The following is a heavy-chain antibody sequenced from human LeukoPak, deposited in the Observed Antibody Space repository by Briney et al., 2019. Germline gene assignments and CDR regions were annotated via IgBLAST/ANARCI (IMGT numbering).Heavy chain of an antibody. CDR3: ARDHRSQYSSSWYGGIYFDY. V-gene: IGHV3-48*03. J-gene: IGHJ4*02. CDR1: GFTFSSYE. D-gene: IGHD6-13*01. Sequence: GGSLRLSCAASGFTFSSYEMNWVRQAPGKGLEWVSYISSSGSTIYYADSVKGRFTISRDNAKNSLYLQMNSLRAEDTAVYYCARDHRSQYSSSWYGGIYFDYWGQGTLVTASS. CDR2: ISSSGSTI.